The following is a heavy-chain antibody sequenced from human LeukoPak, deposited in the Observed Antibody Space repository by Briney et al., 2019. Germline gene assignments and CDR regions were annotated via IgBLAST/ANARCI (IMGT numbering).Heavy chain of an antibody. CDR3: ANPGYSSGDPNFDY. CDR2: ISYDGSNK. Sequence: GGSLRLSRAASGFTFSSYGMHWVRQAPGKGLEWVAVISYDGSNKQYADSVKGRCTISRDNSKKTLYLQMNSLRAEDTAVYYCANPGYSSGDPNFDYWGQGILVTISS. D-gene: IGHD6-19*01. J-gene: IGHJ4*02. V-gene: IGHV3-30*18. CDR1: GFTFSSYG.